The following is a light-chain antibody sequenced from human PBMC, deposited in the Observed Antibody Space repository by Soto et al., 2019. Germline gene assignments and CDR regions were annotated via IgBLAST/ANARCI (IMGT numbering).Light chain of an antibody. Sequence: DIQMTQSPSTLSAAVGDRVTFTCRASQTISIWLAWYQQKPGKAPKLLISKASTLESGVPSRFSGSGSVTEFSLTISSLQPDDLATYYCQQYFSFVTFGGGTKVEI. CDR3: QQYFSFVT. CDR1: QTISIW. CDR2: KAS. V-gene: IGKV1-5*03. J-gene: IGKJ4*01.